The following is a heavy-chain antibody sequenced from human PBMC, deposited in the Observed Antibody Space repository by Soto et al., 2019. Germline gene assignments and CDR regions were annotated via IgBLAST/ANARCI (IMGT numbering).Heavy chain of an antibody. CDR3: AKDPLLVMTAINMAFDY. V-gene: IGHV3-23*01. CDR1: GFTFSSYA. Sequence: EVQLLESGGGLVQPGGSLRLSCAASGFTFSSYAMSWVRQAPGKGLEWVSTISGSGANTYYAASVKGRFTISRDNSKNALYLQMLSLRAEDTAVYYCAKDPLLVMTAINMAFDYWGQGTLVTVSS. CDR2: ISGSGANT. J-gene: IGHJ4*02. D-gene: IGHD2-21*02.